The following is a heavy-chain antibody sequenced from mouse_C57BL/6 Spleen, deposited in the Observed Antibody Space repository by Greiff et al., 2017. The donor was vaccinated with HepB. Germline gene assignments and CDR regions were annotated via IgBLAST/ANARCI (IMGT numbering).Heavy chain of an antibody. CDR1: GYAFSSYW. CDR3: ARLNYYDYDLYYFDY. Sequence: QVQLKESGAELVKPGASVKISCKASGYAFSSYWMNWVKQRPGKGLEWIGQIYPGDGDTNYNGKFKGKATLTADKSSSTAYMQLSSLTSEDSAVYFCARLNYYDYDLYYFDYWGQGTTLTVSS. V-gene: IGHV1-80*01. CDR2: IYPGDGDT. J-gene: IGHJ2*01. D-gene: IGHD2-4*01.